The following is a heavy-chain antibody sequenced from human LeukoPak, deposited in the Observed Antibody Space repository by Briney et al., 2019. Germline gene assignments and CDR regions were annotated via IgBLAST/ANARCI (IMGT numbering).Heavy chain of an antibody. Sequence: SETLSLTCAVSGGSISSGGYSWSWIRQPPGTGLEWIGYIYHSGSTYYNPSLKSRVTISVDRSKNQFSLKLSSVTAADTAVYYCARAGYDSSGYYFRAFDIWGQGTMVTVSS. D-gene: IGHD3-22*01. J-gene: IGHJ3*02. CDR1: GGSISSGGYS. CDR3: ARAGYDSSGYYFRAFDI. V-gene: IGHV4-30-2*01. CDR2: IYHSGST.